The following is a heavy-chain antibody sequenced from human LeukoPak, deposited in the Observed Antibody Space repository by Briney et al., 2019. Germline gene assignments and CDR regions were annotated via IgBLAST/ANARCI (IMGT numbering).Heavy chain of an antibody. CDR2: ISGSGGAT. V-gene: IGHV3-23*01. J-gene: IGHJ4*02. CDR3: AKRVSTSGVYLAPDFDY. D-gene: IGHD6-13*01. CDR1: GFTFSSYG. Sequence: SGGSLRLSYGTYGFTFSSYGMSWVRQAPGKGLEWVAIISGSGGATYYADSVKGRFTISRDNSKNTLYLQMDSLRAEDTAVYHCAKRVSTSGVYLAPDFDYWGQGNLVTVSS.